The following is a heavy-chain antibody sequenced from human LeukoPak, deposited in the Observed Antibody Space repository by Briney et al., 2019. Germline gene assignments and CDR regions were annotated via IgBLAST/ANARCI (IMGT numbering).Heavy chain of an antibody. CDR2: MNPNSGNT. CDR1: GYTFTSYG. J-gene: IGHJ5*02. CDR3: ARKVPNDSSGYYYRGQFDP. D-gene: IGHD3-22*01. Sequence: ASVKVSCKASGYTFTSYGINWVRQATGQGLEWMGWMNPNSGNTGYAQKFQGRVTITADKSTSTAYMELSSLRSEDTAVYYCARKVPNDSSGYYYRGQFDPWGQGTLVTVSS. V-gene: IGHV1-8*03.